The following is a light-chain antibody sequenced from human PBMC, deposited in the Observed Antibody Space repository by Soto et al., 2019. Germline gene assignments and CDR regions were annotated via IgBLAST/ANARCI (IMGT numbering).Light chain of an antibody. Sequence: EIVLTQSPGTLSLSPGERATLSCRASQSFSSTYLAWYQQKPGQAPRLLIYGASSRATGIPDRFSGSGSGTDFTLTISRLEPEDFAEYYCQQYGSSPPWTFGQGTKVEIK. V-gene: IGKV3-20*01. CDR2: GAS. CDR3: QQYGSSPPWT. J-gene: IGKJ1*01. CDR1: QSFSSTY.